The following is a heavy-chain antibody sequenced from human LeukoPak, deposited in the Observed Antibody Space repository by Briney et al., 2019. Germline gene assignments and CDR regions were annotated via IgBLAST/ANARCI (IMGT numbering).Heavy chain of an antibody. J-gene: IGHJ4*02. CDR3: ARGERAMATRKAGFDY. V-gene: IGHV5-51*01. CDR2: IYPRDSDT. D-gene: IGHD5-24*01. CDR1: GYDFANSW. Sequence: GESLKISCTASGYDFANSWIGWVRQMPGKGLEWMGIIYPRDSDTIYSPSFKGQVTISADKSIRTANLQCSSLTASDTAMYYCARGERAMATRKAGFDYWGQGTLVTVSS.